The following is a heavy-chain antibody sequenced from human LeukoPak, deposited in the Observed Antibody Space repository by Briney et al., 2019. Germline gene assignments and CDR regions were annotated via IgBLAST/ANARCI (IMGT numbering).Heavy chain of an antibody. CDR2: ISWNSGSI. Sequence: PGESLSLSCAASGFTFDDYAMHWVRQAPGKGLEWVSGISWNSGSIGYADSVKGRFTISRDNANNSLYPQMNSLRAEDTALYYCAKSRDRFLGYCSSTKCYNDYWGQGTLVTVSS. CDR1: GFTFDDYA. CDR3: AKSRDRFLGYCSSTKCYNDY. V-gene: IGHV3-9*01. D-gene: IGHD2-2*02. J-gene: IGHJ4*02.